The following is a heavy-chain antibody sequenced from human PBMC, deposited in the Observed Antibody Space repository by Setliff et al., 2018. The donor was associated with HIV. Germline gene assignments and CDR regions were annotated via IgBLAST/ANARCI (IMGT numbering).Heavy chain of an antibody. J-gene: IGHJ1*01. Sequence: ASVKVSCKTSGGTFSSYAISWVRQAPGQGLEWMGGIIPIFNTANYAQKFQGRVTITADESTSTAYMELSSLKSDDTAVYYCARFMAADYYDTSGYFHHWGQGTLVTVSS. CDR2: IIPIFNTA. V-gene: IGHV1-69*13. CDR3: ARFMAADYYDTSGYFHH. D-gene: IGHD3-22*01. CDR1: GGTFSSYA.